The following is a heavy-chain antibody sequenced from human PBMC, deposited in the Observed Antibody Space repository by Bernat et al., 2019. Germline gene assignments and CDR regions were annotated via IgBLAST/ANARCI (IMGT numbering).Heavy chain of an antibody. Sequence: EVQLVESGGGLVKPGGSLRLSCAASGFTFSSYSMNWVRQAPGKGLEWVSSISSSSSYIYYADSVKGRFTISRDNAKNSLYLQMNSLRAEDTAVDYCARRDAGIAAAGTDDYWGQGTLVTVSS. V-gene: IGHV3-21*01. CDR1: GFTFSSYS. CDR3: ARRDAGIAAAGTDDY. D-gene: IGHD6-13*01. CDR2: ISSSSSYI. J-gene: IGHJ4*02.